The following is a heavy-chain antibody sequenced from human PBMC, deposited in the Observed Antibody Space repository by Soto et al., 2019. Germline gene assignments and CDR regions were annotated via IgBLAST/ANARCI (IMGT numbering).Heavy chain of an antibody. Sequence: WGSLRLSCAASGFTFSSYLMHWVRQAPGKGLVWVSRINSDGSSTSYADSVKGRFTISRDNAKNTLYLQMNSLRAEDTAVYYCARDGPYYYYYMDVWGKGTTVTVS. V-gene: IGHV3-74*01. J-gene: IGHJ6*03. CDR1: GFTFSSYL. CDR2: INSDGSST. CDR3: ARDGPYYYYYMDV.